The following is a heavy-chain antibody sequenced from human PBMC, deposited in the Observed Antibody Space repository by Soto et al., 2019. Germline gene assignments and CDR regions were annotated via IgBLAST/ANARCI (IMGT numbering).Heavy chain of an antibody. J-gene: IGHJ4*02. Sequence: QLQLQESGPGLVKPSETLSLTCTVSGGSISSSSYYWGWIRQPPGKGLEWIGSIYYSGSTYYNPSLKSRVTIAVDTSKNQYSTKLGSVTAADTAVYYCARISGSVLMVYANGDYWGQGTLVTVSS. D-gene: IGHD2-8*01. CDR3: ARISGSVLMVYANGDY. CDR2: IYYSGST. CDR1: GGSISSSSYY. V-gene: IGHV4-39*01.